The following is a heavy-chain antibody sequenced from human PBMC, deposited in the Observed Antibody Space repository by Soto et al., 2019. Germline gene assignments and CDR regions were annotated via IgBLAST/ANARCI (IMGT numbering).Heavy chain of an antibody. J-gene: IGHJ4*02. D-gene: IGHD3-9*01. Sequence: TLVNPTQTLTLTCTFSGFSLTTSRMCVTWIRQPPGKALEWLALINWRDNKYYTTSLKTRLTLSKDTSKNQVVLTLTNMDPVDTGTYYCARILKGGTFDWLQIDCWGQGTLVTVSS. CDR1: GFSLTTSRMC. V-gene: IGHV2-70*01. CDR2: INWRDNK. CDR3: ARILKGGTFDWLQIDC.